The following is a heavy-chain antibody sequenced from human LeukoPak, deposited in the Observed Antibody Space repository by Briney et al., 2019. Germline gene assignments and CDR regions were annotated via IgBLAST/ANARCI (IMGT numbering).Heavy chain of an antibody. J-gene: IGHJ5*02. V-gene: IGHV3-74*01. D-gene: IGHD3-22*01. CDR2: INTDGSST. CDR1: GFTLSSYW. Sequence: AGGSLRLSCAASGFTLSSYWMHWVRQAPGKGLVWVSRINTDGSSTSYADSVKGRFTISRDNAKNTLYLQMNSLRAEDTALYYCAKAVEDYYDSSGYSPWGQGTLVTVSS. CDR3: AKAVEDYYDSSGYSP.